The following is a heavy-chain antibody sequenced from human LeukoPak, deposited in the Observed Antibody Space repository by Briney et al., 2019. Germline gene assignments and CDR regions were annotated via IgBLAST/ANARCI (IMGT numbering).Heavy chain of an antibody. V-gene: IGHV3-30*18. D-gene: IGHD1-26*01. Sequence: PGRSLRLSCAASGFTFSSYGMHWVRQAPSKGLEWVAVISYDGSNKYYADSVKGRFTISRDNSKNTLYLQMNSLRAEDSAVYYCAKGGGGSYLYFDYWGQGTLVTVSS. CDR3: AKGGGGSYLYFDY. J-gene: IGHJ4*02. CDR1: GFTFSSYG. CDR2: ISYDGSNK.